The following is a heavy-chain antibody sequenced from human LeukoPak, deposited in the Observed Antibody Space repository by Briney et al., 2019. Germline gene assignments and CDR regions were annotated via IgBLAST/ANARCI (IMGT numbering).Heavy chain of an antibody. CDR3: VKDRTGTYTLDY. CDR2: IGSDNKP. D-gene: IGHD3-10*01. Sequence: GGSLRLSCEASGFTLSAYAMTWVRQAPGQGLEWVSSIGSDNKPHYSESVKGRFAISRDNSKSMLFLQLNSLRAEDTAVYYCVKDRTGTYTLDYWGQGTLVTVSS. CDR1: GFTLSAYA. V-gene: IGHV3-23*01. J-gene: IGHJ4*02.